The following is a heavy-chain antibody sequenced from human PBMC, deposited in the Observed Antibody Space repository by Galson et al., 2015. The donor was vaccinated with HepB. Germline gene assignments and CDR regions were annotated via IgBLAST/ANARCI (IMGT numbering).Heavy chain of an antibody. CDR3: ATDLNGDFCH. CDR1: GFSFTTYG. D-gene: IGHD4-17*01. Sequence: SVKVSCKASGFSFTTYGFFWVRQAPGQGLEWMGWLSTSDYGTVYARTLQGRVTMTSDASTSTAYMELRNLRSDDTAVYYCATDLNGDFCHWGQGTLVTVSS. J-gene: IGHJ4*02. V-gene: IGHV1-18*01. CDR2: LSTSDYGT.